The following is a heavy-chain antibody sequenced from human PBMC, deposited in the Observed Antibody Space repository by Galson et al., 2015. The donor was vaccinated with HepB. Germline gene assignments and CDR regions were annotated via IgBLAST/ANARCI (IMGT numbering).Heavy chain of an antibody. Sequence: SLRLSCAASGFTFNTYGMHWVRHAPGMGLEWVAVIWYDGTNINYADSVKGRFTISRDTSENTLYLQMNNLRVEDTAIYYCARDESGGVLPWFDLWGQGTLVTVSS. CDR2: IWYDGTNI. J-gene: IGHJ5*02. CDR1: GFTFNTYG. CDR3: ARDESGGVLPWFDL. V-gene: IGHV3-33*01. D-gene: IGHD3-16*01.